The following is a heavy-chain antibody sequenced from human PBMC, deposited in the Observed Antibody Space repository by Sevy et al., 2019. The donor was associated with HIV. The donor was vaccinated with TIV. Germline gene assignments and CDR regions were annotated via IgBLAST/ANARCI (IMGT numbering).Heavy chain of an antibody. Sequence: SETLSLTCTVSGGSISSSGYYWGWIRQPPGKGLEWIGSIYYGGSTYYNPSLKSRITISVDTSKNHFSLKLSSVAAAETDVYYCARVSMIVVVITDDWGYYFDYWGQGTLVTVSS. V-gene: IGHV4-39*02. CDR3: ARVSMIVVVITDDWGYYFDY. J-gene: IGHJ4*02. D-gene: IGHD3-22*01. CDR2: IYYGGST. CDR1: GGSISSSGYY.